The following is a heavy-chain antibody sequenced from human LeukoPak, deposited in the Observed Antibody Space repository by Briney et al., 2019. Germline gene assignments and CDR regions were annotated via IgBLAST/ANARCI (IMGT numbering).Heavy chain of an antibody. Sequence: GSLGLSLAASGFTVSSNYISWGRQAPGKGLEVVSVIYSGGSTYYADSVKGRFTISRDNSKNTLYLQMNSLRAEDTAVYYCARNKWGDYTGSDYWGQGTLVTVSS. J-gene: IGHJ4*02. CDR3: ARNKWGDYTGSDY. D-gene: IGHD4-17*01. CDR1: GFTVSSNY. CDR2: IYSGGST. V-gene: IGHV3-53*01.